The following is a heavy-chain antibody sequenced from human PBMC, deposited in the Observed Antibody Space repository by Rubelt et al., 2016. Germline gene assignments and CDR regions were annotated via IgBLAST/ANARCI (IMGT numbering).Heavy chain of an antibody. J-gene: IGHJ4*02. CDR3: ARERGYCDSNNCYRGGEFDY. D-gene: IGHD2-2*01. V-gene: IGHV1-18*01. Sequence: QVQLVQSGAEVKKPGASVKVSCKASGYSFTRYGISWVRQAPGQGLEWIGWISTYNGNTNYAQKIQGRVTMTTDTSTGTASMELKNLRSDDTAVYYCARERGYCDSNNCYRGGEFDYWGQGTLVTVSS. CDR1: GYSFTRYG. CDR2: ISTYNGNT.